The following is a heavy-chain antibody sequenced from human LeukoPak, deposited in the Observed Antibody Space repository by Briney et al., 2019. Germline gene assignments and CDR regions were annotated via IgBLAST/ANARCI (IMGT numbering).Heavy chain of an antibody. D-gene: IGHD6-13*01. V-gene: IGHV4-39*07. CDR2: IYYSGST. CDR3: ARHYRYSSSWYFDDAFDI. J-gene: IGHJ3*02. Sequence: SETLSLTCTVSGGSISSSSYYSGWIRQPPGKGLEWIGSIYYSGSTYYNPSLKSPITISVDTSKNQFSLKLSSVTAADTAVYYCARHYRYSSSWYFDDAFDIWGQGTMVTVSS. CDR1: GGSISSSSYY.